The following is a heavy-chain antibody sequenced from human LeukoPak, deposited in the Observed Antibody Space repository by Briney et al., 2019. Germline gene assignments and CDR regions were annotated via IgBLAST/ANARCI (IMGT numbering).Heavy chain of an antibody. V-gene: IGHV1-18*01. CDR3: ASGGDDYGDNYYYYYYMDV. D-gene: IGHD4-17*01. CDR2: ISAYNGNT. Sequence: GASVKVSCKASGYTFTSYGISWVRQAPGQGLEWMGWISAYNGNTNYAQKFQGRVTMTRDTSISTAYMELSRLRSDDTAVYYCASGGDDYGDNYYYYYYMDVWGKGTTVTISS. J-gene: IGHJ6*03. CDR1: GYTFTSYG.